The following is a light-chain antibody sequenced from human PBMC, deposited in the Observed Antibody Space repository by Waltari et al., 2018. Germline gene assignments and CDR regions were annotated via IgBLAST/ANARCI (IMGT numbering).Light chain of an antibody. CDR3: QTGGHGTWV. V-gene: IGLV4-69*01. CDR2: VNSDCSH. CDR1: LRLNRNV. J-gene: IGLJ3*02. Sequence: QLVLTQSPSSSASLGGAVRLTCPLLLRLNRNVLARLLQQPEKHPRYLMKVNSDCSHRKGDEIPDRFSGSSSGAERYLTISNLQSEDEADYYCQTGGHGTWVFGGGTKLTVL.